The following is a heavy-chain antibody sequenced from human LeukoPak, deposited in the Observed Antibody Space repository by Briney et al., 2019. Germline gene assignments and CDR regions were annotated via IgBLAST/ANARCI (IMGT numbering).Heavy chain of an antibody. J-gene: IGHJ2*01. CDR1: GGSISSSYSY. V-gene: IGHV4-39*07. Sequence: NPSETLSLTCTASGGSISSSYSYWGWIRQPPGKGLEWIGNIYYSGSTYYSPSLTSRVTVSVDTSENQFSLKLSSVTAADTAVYYCARSPRHYPVDLWGRGTLVTVSS. D-gene: IGHD3-10*01. CDR3: ARSPRHYPVDL. CDR2: IYYSGST.